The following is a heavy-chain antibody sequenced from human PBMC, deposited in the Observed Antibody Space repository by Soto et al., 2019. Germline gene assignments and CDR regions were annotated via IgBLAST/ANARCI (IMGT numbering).Heavy chain of an antibody. D-gene: IGHD6-13*01. Sequence: QPGGSLRLSCAASGFSFSSYWMHWVRQAPGKGLVWVSGIKSDGSSTTYADSVKGRSTISRDNAKNTLYLQMNSLRADDTAVYYCGRGQLVLDYWGQGTRVTVSS. V-gene: IGHV3-74*01. CDR2: IKSDGSST. J-gene: IGHJ4*02. CDR3: GRGQLVLDY. CDR1: GFSFSSYW.